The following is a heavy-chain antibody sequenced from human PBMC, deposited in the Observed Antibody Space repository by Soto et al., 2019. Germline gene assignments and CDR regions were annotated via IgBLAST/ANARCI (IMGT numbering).Heavy chain of an antibody. J-gene: IGHJ5*02. CDR2: IYYSGST. CDR1: GGSISSYY. V-gene: IGHV4-59*01. D-gene: IGHD3-9*01. CDR3: ARGTPYYDILTGYTHNNWFDP. Sequence: SETLSLTCTVSGGSISSYYWSWIRQPPGKGLEWIGYIYYSGSTNYNPSLKSRVTISVDTSKNQFSLKLSSVTAADTAVYYCARGTPYYDILTGYTHNNWFDPWGQGTLVTVSS.